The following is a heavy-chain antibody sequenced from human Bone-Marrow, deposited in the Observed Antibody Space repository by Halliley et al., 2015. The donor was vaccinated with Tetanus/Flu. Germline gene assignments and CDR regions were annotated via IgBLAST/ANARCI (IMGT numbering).Heavy chain of an antibody. Sequence: TLSLTCAVYGGSFGDSGYYWNWCRQPPGKGLEWIGEIIPYGNINYNQSLQSRVTISVDTSKNQFSLKLSSVSAADAAVYYCARGHRVSNGWGTYFNYGMDAWGQGPAVSVSS. CDR2: IIPYGNI. J-gene: IGHJ6*02. V-gene: IGHV4-34*01. CDR1: GGSFGDSGYY. CDR3: ARGHRVSNGWGTYFNYGMDA. D-gene: IGHD6-19*01.